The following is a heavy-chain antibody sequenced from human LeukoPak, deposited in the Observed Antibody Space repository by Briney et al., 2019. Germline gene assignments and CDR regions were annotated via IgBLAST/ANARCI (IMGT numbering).Heavy chain of an antibody. CDR1: GFTFGSYG. CDR3: AKDSYYYDSSGYYLFGSSLDY. J-gene: IGHJ4*02. Sequence: GGSLRLSCAASGFTFGSYGMHWVRQAPGKGLEWVAVISYDGSNKYYADSVKGRFTISRDNSKNTLYLQMNSLRAEDTAVYYCAKDSYYYDSSGYYLFGSSLDYWGQGTLVTVSS. CDR2: ISYDGSNK. V-gene: IGHV3-30*18. D-gene: IGHD3-22*01.